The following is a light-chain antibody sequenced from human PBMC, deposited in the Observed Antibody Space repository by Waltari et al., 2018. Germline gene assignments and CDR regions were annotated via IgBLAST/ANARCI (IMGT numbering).Light chain of an antibody. Sequence: DIAMTQSPDSLAVSLGERATLHCTSSRSVVYTDNNKNYLTWYQQKPGHPPQLLISWASTRESGVPDRFIGSGSGTDFTLTISSLQAEDVAVYYCHQHYTTPWTFGQGTLVEL. CDR2: WAS. CDR3: HQHYTTPWT. CDR1: RSVVYTDNNKNY. J-gene: IGKJ1*01. V-gene: IGKV4-1*01.